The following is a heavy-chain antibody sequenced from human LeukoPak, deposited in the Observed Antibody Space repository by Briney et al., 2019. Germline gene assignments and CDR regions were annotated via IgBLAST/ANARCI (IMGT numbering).Heavy chain of an antibody. Sequence: SETLSLTCTVSGGSISSSSYYWGWIRQPPGKGLEWIGSIYYSGSTYYNPSLKSRVTISVDTSKNQFSLKLSSVTAADTAVYYCAWSYCGGDCSWTWGQGTLVTVSS. CDR3: AWSYCGGDCSWT. J-gene: IGHJ5*02. D-gene: IGHD2-21*02. V-gene: IGHV4-39*07. CDR2: IYYSGST. CDR1: GGSISSSSYY.